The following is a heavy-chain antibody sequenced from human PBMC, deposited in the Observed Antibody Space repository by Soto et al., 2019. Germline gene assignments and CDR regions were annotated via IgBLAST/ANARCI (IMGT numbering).Heavy chain of an antibody. V-gene: IGHV4-30-4*01. CDR2: IYYSWST. CDR1: GGSISSGDYY. J-gene: IGHJ4*02. Sequence: SETLSLTCTVSGGSISSGDYYWSWIRQPPGKGLEWIGYIYYSWSTYYNPSLKSRVTISVDTSKNQFSLKLSSVTAADTAVYYCARGGHTLVRGSSDYWGQGILVTVSS. D-gene: IGHD6-13*01. CDR3: ARGGHTLVRGSSDY.